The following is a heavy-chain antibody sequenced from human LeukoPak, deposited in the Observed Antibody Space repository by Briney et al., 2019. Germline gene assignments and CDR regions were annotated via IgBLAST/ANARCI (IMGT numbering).Heavy chain of an antibody. CDR1: GGSFSGYY. CDR3: ARVSYYYDADGFDI. J-gene: IGHJ3*02. Sequence: SETLSLTCAVYGGSFSGYYWSWIRQPPGKGLEWIGEINHSGSTNYNPSLKSRVTISLDTSKNQFSLRLSSVTAADTALYYCARVSYYYDADGFDIWGQGTMVTVFS. V-gene: IGHV4-34*01. D-gene: IGHD3-22*01. CDR2: INHSGST.